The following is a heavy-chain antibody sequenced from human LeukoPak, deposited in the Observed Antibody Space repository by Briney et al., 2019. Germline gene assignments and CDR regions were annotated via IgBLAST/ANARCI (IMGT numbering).Heavy chain of an antibody. J-gene: IGHJ3*01. CDR2: ISGSGGST. V-gene: IGHV3-23*01. D-gene: IGHD2-2*01. CDR3: ARGGDFGVPAPLGIDAFDL. Sequence: PGGSLRLSCAASGFTFSSYAMSWVRQAPGKGLEWVSAISGSGGSTYYADSVKGRFTISRDNSKNTLYLQMNSLTTEDTAVYYCARGGDFGVPAPLGIDAFDLWGQGTMVTVSS. CDR1: GFTFSSYA.